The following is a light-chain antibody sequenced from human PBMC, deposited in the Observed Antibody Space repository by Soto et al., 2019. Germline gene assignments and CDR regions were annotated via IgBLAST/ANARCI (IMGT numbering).Light chain of an antibody. CDR3: QQYNSYSPT. V-gene: IGKV1-5*03. Sequence: DIQMTQSPSTLSASVGDRVTITCRASQSISVWLAWYQQKAGKAPNLLIYKASRLESGVPSRFSGSGSEAEFTLTISGLQPGDCATYYCQQYNSYSPTLGQGTKVDIK. J-gene: IGKJ1*01. CDR2: KAS. CDR1: QSISVW.